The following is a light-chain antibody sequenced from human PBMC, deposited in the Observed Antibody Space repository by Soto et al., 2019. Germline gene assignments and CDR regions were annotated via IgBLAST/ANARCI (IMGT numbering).Light chain of an antibody. CDR3: QQSYSTPT. Sequence: DIQVTQSPSSLSASVGDRVTITCRASQSIGTYLNWYHQKPGKAPQLLIYGASTLQSGVPSRFSASGYGTHFTLTINSLQPEDFGTYSCQQSYSTPTFXQGTKVDIK. CDR2: GAS. V-gene: IGKV1-39*01. CDR1: QSIGTY. J-gene: IGKJ1*01.